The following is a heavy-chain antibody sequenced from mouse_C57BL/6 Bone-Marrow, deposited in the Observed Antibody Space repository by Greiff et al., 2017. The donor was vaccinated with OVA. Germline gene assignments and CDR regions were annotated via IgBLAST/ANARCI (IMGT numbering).Heavy chain of an antibody. V-gene: IGHV1-19*01. D-gene: IGHD4-1*02. CDR3: ASSTGTSDY. CDR1: GYTFTDYY. Sequence: VQLKQSGPVLVKPGASVKMSCKASGYTFTDYYMNWVKQSHGKSLEWIGVINPYNGGTSYNQKFKGKATLTVDKSSSTAYMELNSLTSEDSAVYYCASSTGTSDYWGQGTTLTVSA. J-gene: IGHJ2*01. CDR2: INPYNGGT.